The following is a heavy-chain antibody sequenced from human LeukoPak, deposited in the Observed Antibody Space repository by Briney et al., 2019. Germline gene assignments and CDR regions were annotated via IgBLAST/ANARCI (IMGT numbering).Heavy chain of an antibody. D-gene: IGHD5-18*01. CDR3: ARGNSYGFSYYYYYYMDV. CDR2: IYTSGST. V-gene: IGHV4-4*07. CDR1: GYSISSGYY. J-gene: IGHJ6*03. Sequence: SETLSLTCTVSGYSISSGYYWGWIRQPAGKGLEWIGRIYTSGSTNYNPSLKSRVTMSVDTSKNQFSLKLSSVTAADTAVYYCARGNSYGFSYYYYYYMDVWGKGTTVTISS.